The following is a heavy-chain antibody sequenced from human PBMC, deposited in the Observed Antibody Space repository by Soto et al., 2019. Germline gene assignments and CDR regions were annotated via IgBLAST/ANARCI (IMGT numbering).Heavy chain of an antibody. CDR3: ARACKVEIPAASADYTWFDP. D-gene: IGHD2-2*01. J-gene: IGHJ5*02. V-gene: IGHV1-46*01. Sequence: QVQLVQSGAEVREPGASVRVSCKASGYTFSGFYLHWVRQAPGQGVEWLAIINPASGKTFYAENFQGGVSLTRDQSTSTVYMDLNSLTPQDMAVYFCARACKVEIPAASADYTWFDPWGQGTLGTVSS. CDR2: INPASGKT. CDR1: GYTFSGFY.